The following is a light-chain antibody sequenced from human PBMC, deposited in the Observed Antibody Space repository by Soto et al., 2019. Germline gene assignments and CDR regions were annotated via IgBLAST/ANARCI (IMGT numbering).Light chain of an antibody. J-gene: IGKJ2*01. Sequence: EIVLTQSPGTLSLSPGERATLSCRASQSVSSTYLAWYQQKPGQAPRLLIYGASNRATGIPDRFSGSGSGTDFTLTINRLEAEDSAVYYCQQYGASPPYTFGQGTKVDIK. CDR2: GAS. V-gene: IGKV3-20*01. CDR1: QSVSSTY. CDR3: QQYGASPPYT.